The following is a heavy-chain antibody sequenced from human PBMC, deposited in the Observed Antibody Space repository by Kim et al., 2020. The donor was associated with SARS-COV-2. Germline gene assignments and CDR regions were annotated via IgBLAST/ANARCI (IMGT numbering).Heavy chain of an antibody. V-gene: IGHV3-15*01. Sequence: APVKGRFTISRDDSKNTLYLQMNSLKTEDTAVYYCTTDGGGITMIEGWIDYWGQGTLVTVSS. D-gene: IGHD3-22*01. J-gene: IGHJ4*02. CDR3: TTDGGGITMIEGWIDY.